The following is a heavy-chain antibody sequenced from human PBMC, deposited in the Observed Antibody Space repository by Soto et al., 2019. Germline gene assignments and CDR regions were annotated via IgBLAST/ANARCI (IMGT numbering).Heavy chain of an antibody. J-gene: IGHJ5*02. CDR3: ARDLTGLNWFDP. D-gene: IGHD3-16*01. CDR1: GGSISGFY. Sequence: PSETLSLTCTVSGGSISGFYWSWIRQPPGKGLEWIGYIYYSGNTNYNPSLKSRVTISVDTSKNQFSLKLRSVTAADTAVYYCARDLTGLNWFDPWGQGTLVTVSS. V-gene: IGHV4-59*01. CDR2: IYYSGNT.